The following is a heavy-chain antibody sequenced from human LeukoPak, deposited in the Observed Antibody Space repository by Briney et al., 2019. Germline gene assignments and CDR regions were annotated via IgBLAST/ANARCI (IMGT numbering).Heavy chain of an antibody. J-gene: IGHJ3*02. CDR1: GGTFSSYT. CDR2: IIPILGIA. CDR3: APRFRNSGYDPFDI. V-gene: IGHV1-69*02. Sequence: SVKVSCKASGGTFSSYTISWVRQAPGQGLEWMGRIIPILGIANYAQKFQGRVTITADKSTSTAYMELSSLRSEDTALYYCAPRFRNSGYDPFDIWGQGTMVTVSS. D-gene: IGHD5-12*01.